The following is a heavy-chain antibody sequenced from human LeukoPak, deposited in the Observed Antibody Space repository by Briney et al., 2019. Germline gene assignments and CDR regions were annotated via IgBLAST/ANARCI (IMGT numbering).Heavy chain of an antibody. Sequence: ASVKVSCKASGYTFTTYAIHWVRQAPGQRLEWLGWINTGNGDTRYSQTFQDRVTITGDTSASTAYMELSSLRPEDTAVYYCARDMGSGSLHFWGQGTLVTVSS. D-gene: IGHD1-26*01. V-gene: IGHV1-3*04. CDR3: ARDMGSGSLHF. CDR1: GYTFTTYA. J-gene: IGHJ4*02. CDR2: INTGNGDT.